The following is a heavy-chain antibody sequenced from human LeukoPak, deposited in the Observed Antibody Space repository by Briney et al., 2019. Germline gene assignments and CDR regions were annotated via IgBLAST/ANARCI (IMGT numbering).Heavy chain of an antibody. CDR3: ARDCDDYGDYVADY. D-gene: IGHD4-17*01. V-gene: IGHV3-21*01. CDR1: GFTFSSYE. Sequence: PGGSLRLSCAASGFTFSSYEMNWVRQAPGKGLEWVSSISSSSSYIYYADSVKGRFTISRDNAKNSLYLQMNSLRAEDTAVYYCARDCDDYGDYVADYWGQGTLVTVSS. CDR2: ISSSSSYI. J-gene: IGHJ4*02.